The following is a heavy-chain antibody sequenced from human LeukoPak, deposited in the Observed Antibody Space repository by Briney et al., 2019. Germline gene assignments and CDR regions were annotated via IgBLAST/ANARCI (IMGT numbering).Heavy chain of an antibody. Sequence: GGSLRLSCAASGFTFSSYAMSWVRQAPGKGLEWVSVIYSGGSTYYADSVKGRFTISRDNSKNTLYLQMNSLRAEDTAVYYCAKDLGGNGVFVWGQGTLVTVSS. CDR1: GFTFSSYA. D-gene: IGHD2-8*01. J-gene: IGHJ4*02. CDR3: AKDLGGNGVFV. CDR2: IYSGGST. V-gene: IGHV3-66*01.